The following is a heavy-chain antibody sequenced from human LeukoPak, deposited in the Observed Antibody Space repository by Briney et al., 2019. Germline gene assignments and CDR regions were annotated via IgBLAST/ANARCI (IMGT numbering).Heavy chain of an antibody. CDR3: ARADSGSYFGTHFDY. CDR2: IRSCRSTI. D-gene: IGHD1-26*01. V-gene: IGHV3-48*03. CDR1: GFTFSSYE. J-gene: IGHJ4*02. Sequence: GRSLRLSCAASGFTFSSYEMNWVRQAPGHGLEWGSYIRSCRSTIYYAGSVKGRFTISRDNAKNSLYLQMNSLRAEDTAVYYCARADSGSYFGTHFDYWGQGTLVTVSS.